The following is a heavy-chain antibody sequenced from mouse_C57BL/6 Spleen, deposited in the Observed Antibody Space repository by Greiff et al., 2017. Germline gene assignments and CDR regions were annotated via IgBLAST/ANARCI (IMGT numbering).Heavy chain of an antibody. J-gene: IGHJ1*03. CDR2: ISDGGSYT. CDR1: GFTFSSYA. V-gene: IGHV5-4*01. D-gene: IGHD1-1*01. Sequence: EVHLVESGGGLVKPGGSLKLSCAASGFTFSSYAMSWVRQTPEKRLEWVATISDGGSYTYYPDNVKGRFTISRDNAKNNLYLQMSHLKSEDTAMYYCARDGLRSGWYFDVWGTGTTVTVSS. CDR3: ARDGLRSGWYFDV.